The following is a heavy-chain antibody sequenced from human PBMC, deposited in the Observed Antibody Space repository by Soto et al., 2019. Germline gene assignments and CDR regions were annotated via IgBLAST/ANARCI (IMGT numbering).Heavy chain of an antibody. Sequence: PSETLSLTYAVYGGSFGAYSWTWIRQPPGKGLEWIGYIYHSGSTYYNPSLKSRVTISVDRSKNQFSLKLSSVTAADTAVYYCARGPPLGYWGQGTLVTVSS. J-gene: IGHJ4*02. CDR1: GGSFGAYS. V-gene: IGHV4-30-2*01. CDR2: IYHSGST. CDR3: ARGPPLGY.